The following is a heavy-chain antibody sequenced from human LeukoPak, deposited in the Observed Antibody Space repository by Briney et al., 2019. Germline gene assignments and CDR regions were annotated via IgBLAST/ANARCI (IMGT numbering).Heavy chain of an antibody. J-gene: IGHJ3*02. D-gene: IGHD3/OR15-3a*01. CDR1: GYTFTSYG. CDR2: ISAYNGNT. CDR3: ARGSTPAGLVAFDI. V-gene: IGHV1-18*01. Sequence: ASVKVSCKASGYTFTSYGISWVRQAPGQGLEWMGWISAYNGNTNYAQKLQGRVTMTTDTSTSTAYMELRSLRSEDTAVYYCARGSTPAGLVAFDIWGQGTMVTVSS.